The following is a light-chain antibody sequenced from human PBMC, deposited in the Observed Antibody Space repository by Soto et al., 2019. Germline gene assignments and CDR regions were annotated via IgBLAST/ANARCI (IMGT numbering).Light chain of an antibody. V-gene: IGKV1-5*01. CDR1: QSVSDS. CDR3: QQYDYSRT. CDR2: DVS. J-gene: IGKJ2*01. Sequence: DILMTQSPSTLSASVGDTVTITCRASQSVSDSLAWYQVKPGEAPKLLIFDVSNLETGVPSRFSGSGSGTEFSLTIRGLQPDDFATYYCQQYDYSRTFGQGTKVEIK.